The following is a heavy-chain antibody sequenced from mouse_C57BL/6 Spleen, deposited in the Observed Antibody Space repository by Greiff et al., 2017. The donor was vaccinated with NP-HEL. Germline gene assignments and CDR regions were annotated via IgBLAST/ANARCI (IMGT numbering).Heavy chain of an antibody. CDR2: INYDGSST. V-gene: IGHV5-16*01. J-gene: IGHJ1*03. CDR1: GFTFSDYY. CDR3: ARERAIGFDV. Sequence: EVQLMESEGGLVQPGSSMKLSCTASGFTFSDYYMAWVRQVPEKGLEWVANINYDGSSTYYLDSLRSRFIISRDNAKNILYLQMSSLKSEDTATYYCARERAIGFDVWGTGTTVTVSS. D-gene: IGHD2-14*01.